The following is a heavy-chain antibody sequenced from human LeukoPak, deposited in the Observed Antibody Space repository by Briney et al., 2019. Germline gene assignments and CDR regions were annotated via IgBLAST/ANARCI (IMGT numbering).Heavy chain of an antibody. Sequence: ASVKVSCKASGYTFTSYGISWVRQAPGQGLEWVGWISAYNGNTNYAQKLQGRVTMTTDTSTSTAYMELRSLRSDDTAVYYCARVLCSGGSCYSLSDYYYYYMDVWGKGTTVTVSS. V-gene: IGHV1-18*01. CDR3: ARVLCSGGSCYSLSDYYYYYMDV. D-gene: IGHD2-15*01. CDR1: GYTFTSYG. J-gene: IGHJ6*03. CDR2: ISAYNGNT.